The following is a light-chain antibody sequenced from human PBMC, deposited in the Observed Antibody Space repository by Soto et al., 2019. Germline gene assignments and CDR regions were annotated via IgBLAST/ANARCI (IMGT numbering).Light chain of an antibody. CDR3: HQYDSWT. CDR2: GAS. CDR1: QSVSSNF. V-gene: IGKV3-20*01. J-gene: IGKJ1*01. Sequence: ENVLTQSPGTLSLSPGERATLSCRASQSVSSNFLAWYQQKPGQAPRLLIYGASTRATGVPARFSGSGSETDFSLTISRLEPEDFAVYYCHQYDSWTFGQGTKVDIK.